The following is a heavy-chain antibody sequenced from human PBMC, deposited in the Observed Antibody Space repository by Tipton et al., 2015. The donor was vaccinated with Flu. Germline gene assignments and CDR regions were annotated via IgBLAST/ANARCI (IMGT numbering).Heavy chain of an antibody. D-gene: IGHD3-10*01. CDR1: GGSISSSSYY. CDR3: ARAPIGTYGSGSYYNI. Sequence: TLSLTCTVSGGSISSSSYYWSWIRQPAGKGLEWIGRIYTHVNTNYNPSLKSRVTIAVDTSKNHFSLKLSSVTVADTAVYFCARAPIGTYGSGSYYNIWGQGTLVSVSS. CDR2: IYTHVNT. V-gene: IGHV4-61*02. J-gene: IGHJ4*02.